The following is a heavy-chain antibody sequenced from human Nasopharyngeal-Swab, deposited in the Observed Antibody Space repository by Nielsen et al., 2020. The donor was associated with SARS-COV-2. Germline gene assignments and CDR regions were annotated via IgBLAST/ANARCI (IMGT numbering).Heavy chain of an antibody. Sequence: VRQAAGQRLELMGWINAGNGNTKYSQQFQGRVTITSDTSASTAYMELNSLRSEDTAVYYCARGSGFTSFDYWGQGTLVTVSS. J-gene: IGHJ4*02. CDR2: INAGNGNT. D-gene: IGHD3-22*01. CDR3: ARGSGFTSFDY. V-gene: IGHV1-3*01.